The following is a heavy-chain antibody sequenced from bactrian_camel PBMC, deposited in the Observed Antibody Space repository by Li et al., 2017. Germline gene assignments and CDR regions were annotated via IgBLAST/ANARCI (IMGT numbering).Heavy chain of an antibody. V-gene: IGHV3S63*01. CDR1: GHSRGSNC. CDR3: AEGRGSRGGHCYSLNY. CDR2: IRKSGGET. D-gene: IGHD6*01. J-gene: IGHJ4*01. Sequence: HVQLVESGGGSVQADGSLRLSCVLSGHSRGSNCVGWFRLPPGRAPAEREGIAAIRKSGGETWYHDSVKGRFTISQDNAKNTVYLQMNNLQPEDTAMYYCAEGRGSRGGHCYSLNYWGQGTQVTVS.